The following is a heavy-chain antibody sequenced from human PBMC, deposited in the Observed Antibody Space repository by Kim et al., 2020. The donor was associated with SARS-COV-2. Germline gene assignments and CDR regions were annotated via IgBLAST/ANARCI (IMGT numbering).Heavy chain of an antibody. D-gene: IGHD6-13*01. J-gene: IGHJ6*02. CDR1: GYTFTSYG. V-gene: IGHV1-18*04. Sequence: ASVKVSCKASGYTFTSYGISWVRQAPGQGLEWMGWISAYNGNTNYAQKLQGRVTMTTDTSTSTAYMELRSLRSDDTAVYYCARDGEQQLVSNRYYYYGMDVWGQGTTVTVSS. CDR2: ISAYNGNT. CDR3: ARDGEQQLVSNRYYYYGMDV.